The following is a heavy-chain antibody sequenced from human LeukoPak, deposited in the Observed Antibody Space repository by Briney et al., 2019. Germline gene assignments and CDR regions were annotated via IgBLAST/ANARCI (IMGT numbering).Heavy chain of an antibody. V-gene: IGHV3-30*18. J-gene: IGHJ6*02. CDR3: AKGQLVDYGMDV. CDR1: GFTFSSFA. Sequence: PGGSLRLSCVASGFTFSSFAMHWVRQAPGKGLEWVAVISFDGGHIYYADSVKGRFTISRDSSKNTLYPQMNSLRAEDTAIYYCAKGQLVDYGMDVWGQGTTVTVSS. CDR2: ISFDGGHI. D-gene: IGHD6-6*01.